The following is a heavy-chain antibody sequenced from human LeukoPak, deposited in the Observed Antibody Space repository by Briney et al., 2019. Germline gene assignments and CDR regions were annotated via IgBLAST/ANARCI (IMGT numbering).Heavy chain of an antibody. CDR2: IYSSGST. J-gene: IGHJ4*02. CDR3: AKGLAVAGHFDY. CDR1: GGSISSYY. V-gene: IGHV4-4*07. Sequence: SETLSLTCTVSGGSISSYYWSWIRQPAGKGLEWIGRIYSSGSTNYNPSLKSRVTMSVDTSKNQFSLKLSSVTAADTAVYYCAKGLAVAGHFDYWGQGTLVTVSS. D-gene: IGHD6-19*01.